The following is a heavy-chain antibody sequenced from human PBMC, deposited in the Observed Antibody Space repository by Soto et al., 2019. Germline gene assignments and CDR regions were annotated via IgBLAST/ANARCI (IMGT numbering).Heavy chain of an antibody. Sequence: PGGSLRLSCVASGFTFSNFATHWVRQAPGKGLEWVAIISYDGANKYYADSGKGRFTISRDNSENTLYLQMESLRPEDTAVYYCARGLTSHSGTYIYPSGMDVWGQGTTVTAP. J-gene: IGHJ6*02. V-gene: IGHV3-30-3*01. D-gene: IGHD1-26*01. CDR1: GFTFSNFA. CDR3: ARGLTSHSGTYIYPSGMDV. CDR2: ISYDGANK.